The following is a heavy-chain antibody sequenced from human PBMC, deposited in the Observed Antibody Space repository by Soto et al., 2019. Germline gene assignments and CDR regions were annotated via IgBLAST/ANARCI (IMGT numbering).Heavy chain of an antibody. V-gene: IGHV1-24*01. CDR1: GYTLTELS. CDR2: FDPEDGET. CDR3: ATGNYCSGGSCYSRNWFDP. Sequence: ASVKVSCKVSGYTLTELSMHWVRQAPGKGLEWMGGFDPEDGETIYAQKFQGRVTMTEDTSTDTAYMELSSLRSEDTAVYYCATGNYCSGGSCYSRNWFDPWGQGTLVTVSS. D-gene: IGHD2-15*01. J-gene: IGHJ5*02.